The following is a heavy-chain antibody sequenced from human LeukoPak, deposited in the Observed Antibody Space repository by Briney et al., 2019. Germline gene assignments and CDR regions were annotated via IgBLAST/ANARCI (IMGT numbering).Heavy chain of an antibody. CDR3: AKDIWLVSSGFQTFDL. D-gene: IGHD3-22*01. CDR1: GFAFNAYY. CDR2: ISGTGNSI. V-gene: IGHV3-11*01. Sequence: GGSLRLSCAASGFAFNAYYMSWIRQAPGKGLEWISYISGTGNSIYYADSVKGRFTISRDNSNNTLYLQMGSLRAADTALYYCAKDIWLVSSGFQTFDLWGQGTLVTVSS. J-gene: IGHJ4*02.